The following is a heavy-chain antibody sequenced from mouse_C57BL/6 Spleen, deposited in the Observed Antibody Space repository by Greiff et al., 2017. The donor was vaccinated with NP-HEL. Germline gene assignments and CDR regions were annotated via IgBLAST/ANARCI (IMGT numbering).Heavy chain of an antibody. V-gene: IGHV5-6*01. J-gene: IGHJ2*01. Sequence: EVKLVESGGDLVKPGGSLKLSCAASGFTFSSYGMSWVRPTPDKRLEWVATISSGGSYTYYPDSVKGRFTISRDNAKNTLYLQMSSLKSEDTAMYYCARHEGYYGSSGGFDYWGQGTTLTVSS. CDR3: ARHEGYYGSSGGFDY. CDR2: ISSGGSYT. D-gene: IGHD1-1*01. CDR1: GFTFSSYG.